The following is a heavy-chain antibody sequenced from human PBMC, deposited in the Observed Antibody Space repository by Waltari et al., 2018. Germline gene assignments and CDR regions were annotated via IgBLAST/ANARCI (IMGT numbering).Heavy chain of an antibody. CDR3: ASLPYGDYGVDY. Sequence: EVQLVESGGGLVKPGGSLRLSCAASGFTFSSYSMNWVRQAPGKGREWVSAISSSSSYIYYADSVKGRFTISRDNAKNSLYLQMNSLRAEDTAVYYCASLPYGDYGVDYWGQGTLVTVSS. CDR2: ISSSSSYI. V-gene: IGHV3-21*01. CDR1: GFTFSSYS. D-gene: IGHD4-17*01. J-gene: IGHJ4*02.